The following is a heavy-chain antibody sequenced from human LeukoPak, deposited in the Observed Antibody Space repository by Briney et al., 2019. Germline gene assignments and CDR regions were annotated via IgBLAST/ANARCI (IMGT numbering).Heavy chain of an antibody. CDR1: GGSLSGFH. J-gene: IGHJ4*02. Sequence: SETLSLTCAVSGGSLSGFHWAWIRQSPEKGLEWIGEINHSGSYTNNPSLKSRVTISVATPRNQVFMELISVTAADTAVYYCARAIRGYSSGWYELFYFDYWGQGTLVTVSS. V-gene: IGHV4-34*01. CDR3: ARAIRGYSSGWYELFYFDY. D-gene: IGHD6-19*01. CDR2: INHSGSY.